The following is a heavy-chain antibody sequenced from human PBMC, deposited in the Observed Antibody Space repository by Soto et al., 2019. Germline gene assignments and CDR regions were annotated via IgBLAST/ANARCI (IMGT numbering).Heavy chain of an antibody. V-gene: IGHV4-61*01. CDR3: ARDKWELPPGHIYYYYGMDV. Sequence: PSETLSLTCTVSGDSVSSGSYYWSWIRQPPGKGLEWIGYIYYRGSTIYNPSLKSRVTISVDTSKNQFSLTLSSVTAADTAVYYCARDKWELPPGHIYYYYGMDVWGQGTTVTVSS. CDR1: GDSVSSGSYY. J-gene: IGHJ6*02. CDR2: IYYRGST. D-gene: IGHD1-26*01.